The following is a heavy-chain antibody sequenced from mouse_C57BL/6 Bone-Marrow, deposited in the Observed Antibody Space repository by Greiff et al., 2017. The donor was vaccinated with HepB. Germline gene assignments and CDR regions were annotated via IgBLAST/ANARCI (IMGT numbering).Heavy chain of an antibody. D-gene: IGHD4-1*01. V-gene: IGHV1-76*01. CDR2: IYPGSGNT. CDR3: ARELGGGDYFDY. CDR1: GYTFTDYY. J-gene: IGHJ2*01. Sequence: QVQLKESGAELVRPGASVKLSCKASGYTFTDYYINWVKQRPGQGLEWIARIYPGSGNTYYNEKFKGKATLTAEKSSSTAYMQLSSLTSEDSAVYFCARELGGGDYFDYWGQGTTLTVSS.